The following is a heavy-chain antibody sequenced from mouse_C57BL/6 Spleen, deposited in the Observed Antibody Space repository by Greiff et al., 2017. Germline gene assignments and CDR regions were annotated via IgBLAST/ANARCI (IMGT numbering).Heavy chain of an antibody. CDR3: TITFAY. CDR1: GYTFTDYE. J-gene: IGHJ3*01. Sequence: VQLQQSGAELVRPGASVTLSCKASGYTFTDYEMRWVKQTPVHGLEWIGAIDPETGGTAYNQKFKGKAILTADKSSSTAYMELRSLTSEDSAVYYCTITFAYWGQGTLVTVSA. V-gene: IGHV1-15*01. CDR2: IDPETGGT.